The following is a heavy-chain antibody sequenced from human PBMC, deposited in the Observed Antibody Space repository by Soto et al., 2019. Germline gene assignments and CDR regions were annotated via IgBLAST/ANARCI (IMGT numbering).Heavy chain of an antibody. D-gene: IGHD5-18*01. CDR1: GYTFTTYG. J-gene: IGHJ6*02. CDR2: ISGYNGQT. Sequence: QIQLVQSGPEVKKPGASVKVSCKASGYTFTTYGISWVRQAPGQGLEWMGWISGYNGQTNYAQKFRGRVTITTDTSTGTAYMEMRSLRSDDTATYYCARYGRKELWVEGLNAMDVWGQGTTVTVSS. CDR3: ARYGRKELWVEGLNAMDV. V-gene: IGHV1-18*01.